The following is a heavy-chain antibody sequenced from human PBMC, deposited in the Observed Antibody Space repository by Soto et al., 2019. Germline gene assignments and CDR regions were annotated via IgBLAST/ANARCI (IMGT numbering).Heavy chain of an antibody. V-gene: IGHV1-18*04. CDR2: ISAYNGNT. J-gene: IGHJ4*02. Sequence: ASVNVSGKASGYTFTSDGISWVRQAPGQGLEWMGWISAYNGNTNYAQKLQGRVTMTTDTSTRTAYMELRSLRSDDTAVYYCARDWVLGATTFDYWGQGTLVNVSS. CDR3: ARDWVLGATTFDY. CDR1: GYTFTSDG. D-gene: IGHD1-26*01.